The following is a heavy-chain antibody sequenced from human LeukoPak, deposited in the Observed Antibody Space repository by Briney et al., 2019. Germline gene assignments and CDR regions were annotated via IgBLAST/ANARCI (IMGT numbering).Heavy chain of an antibody. V-gene: IGHV7-4-1*02. J-gene: IGHJ4*02. Sequence: GASVKVSCEASGYTFTSYAMNWVRQAPGQGLEWMGWINTNTGNPTYAQGFTGRFVFSLDTSVTTAYLQISSLKAEDTAVYYCARGEYSSSWYNFGYWGQGTLVTVSS. CDR2: INTNTGNP. D-gene: IGHD6-13*01. CDR1: GYTFTSYA. CDR3: ARGEYSSSWYNFGY.